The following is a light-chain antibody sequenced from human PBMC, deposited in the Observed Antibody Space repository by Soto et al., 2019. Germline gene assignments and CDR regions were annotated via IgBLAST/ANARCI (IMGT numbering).Light chain of an antibody. CDR1: QSVSSSY. Sequence: LTQSPGALSLYKRERATLSCRASQSVSSSYLAWYQQQPGPAPRPLIYGASSRATGIPDRFSGTGSGTDFTLTIIILQPEGFAVYAADPSFISRTFGQLTKLDIK. CDR3: DPSFISRT. J-gene: IGKJ1*01. V-gene: IGKV3-20*01. CDR2: GAS.